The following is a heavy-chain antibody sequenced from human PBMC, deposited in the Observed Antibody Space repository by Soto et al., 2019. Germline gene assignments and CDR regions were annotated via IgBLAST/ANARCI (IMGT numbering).Heavy chain of an antibody. CDR2: IWYDGSNK. CDR1: GFTFSSYD. D-gene: IGHD5-18*01. J-gene: IGHJ4*02. Sequence: PGGPLRLSCAASGFTFSSYDMHWVRQAPGKGLEWVAVIWYDGSNKYYADSVKGRFTIYRDDSKNTVYLQMNSLKIDDTAVYYCTSRRDWTAVDPFDYWGLGTLVTVSS. V-gene: IGHV3-33*01. CDR3: TSRRDWTAVDPFDY.